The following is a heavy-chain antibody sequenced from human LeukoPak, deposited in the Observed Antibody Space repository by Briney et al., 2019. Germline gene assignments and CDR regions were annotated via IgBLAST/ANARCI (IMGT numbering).Heavy chain of an antibody. V-gene: IGHV3-7*01. CDR2: IKQDGSEK. J-gene: IGHJ6*03. D-gene: IGHD4-17*01. CDR1: GFTFSSYW. CDR3: ARARFETTVTTLVRKKDYYYYNMDV. Sequence: GGSLRLSCAASGFTFSSYWMSWVCQAPGKGLEWVANIKQDGSEKYYVDSVKGRFTISRDNAKNSLYLQMNSLRAEDTAVYYCARARFETTVTTLVRKKDYYYYNMDVWGKGTTVTVSS.